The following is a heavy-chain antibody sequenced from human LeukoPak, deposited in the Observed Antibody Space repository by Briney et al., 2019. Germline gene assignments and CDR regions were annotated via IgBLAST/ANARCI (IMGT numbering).Heavy chain of an antibody. Sequence: SVKVSCKASGGTFSSYAISWVRQAPGQGLEWMGGIIPIFGTANYAQKFQGRVTITADESTSTAYMELSSLRSEDTAVYYCARSTDGYSGNYYSGWGPGTTVIVSS. CDR1: GGTFSSYA. D-gene: IGHD1-26*01. J-gene: IGHJ6*02. CDR2: IIPIFGTA. V-gene: IGHV1-69*13. CDR3: ARSTDGYSGNYYSG.